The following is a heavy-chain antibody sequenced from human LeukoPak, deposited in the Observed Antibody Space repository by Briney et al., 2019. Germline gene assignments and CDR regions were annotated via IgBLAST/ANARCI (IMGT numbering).Heavy chain of an antibody. CDR2: MSPNSGNT. CDR1: GGTFSSYA. J-gene: IGHJ6*03. Sequence: GSSVKVSCKASGGTFSSYAISWVRQAPGQGLEWMGWMSPNSGNTGYAQKFQGRVTMTRDTSISTAYMELSSLRSEDTAVYYCAKAGTGTTFYYHMDVWGQGTTATVSS. D-gene: IGHD1-14*01. CDR3: AKAGTGTTFYYHMDV. V-gene: IGHV1-8*02.